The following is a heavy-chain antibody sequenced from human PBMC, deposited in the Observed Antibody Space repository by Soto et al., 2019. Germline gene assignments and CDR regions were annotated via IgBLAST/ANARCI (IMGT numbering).Heavy chain of an antibody. CDR3: AREVLWSRYFDY. CDR2: MSYDGTTK. CDR1: GFIFSNYV. D-gene: IGHD2-21*01. J-gene: IGHJ4*02. Sequence: QVQLVESGGGVVQPGRSLRLSCAASGFIFSNYVMYWVRQAPGKGLVWVAFMSYDGTTKYYAASVKGRFTISRDNSKNPLYLLMNSLGPEDTGVYYCAREVLWSRYFDYWGQGTLVTVSS. V-gene: IGHV3-30*14.